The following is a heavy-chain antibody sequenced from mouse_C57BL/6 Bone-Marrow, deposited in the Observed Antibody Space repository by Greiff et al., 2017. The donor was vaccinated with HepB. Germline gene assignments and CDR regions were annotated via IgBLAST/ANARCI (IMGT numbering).Heavy chain of an antibody. J-gene: IGHJ3*01. CDR1: GYTFTSYW. CDR3: ASYYDYDGDVAFEY. Sequence: VQLQQPGAELVKPGASVKLSCKASGYTFTSYWLHWVQQRPGRGLEWIGRIDPNSGGTKYTEKFKSQATLTVDKPSSTAYMQLSSLTSEDSAVYYCASYYDYDGDVAFEYWGQGTLVTVSA. CDR2: IDPNSGGT. D-gene: IGHD2-4*01. V-gene: IGHV1-72*01.